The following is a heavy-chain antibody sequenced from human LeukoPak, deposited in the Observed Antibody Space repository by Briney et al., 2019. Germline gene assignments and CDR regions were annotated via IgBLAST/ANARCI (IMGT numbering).Heavy chain of an antibody. CDR2: IIPILGIA. J-gene: IGHJ3*02. D-gene: IGHD5-18*01. CDR1: GGTFSSYA. V-gene: IGHV1-69*04. Sequence: SVKVSCKASGGTFSSYAISWVRQAPGQGLEWMGRIIPILGIANYAQKFQGRVTITADKSTSTAYMELSSLRSEDTAVYYCARTDRKGYSYGYGAFAIWGQGTMVTVSS. CDR3: ARTDRKGYSYGYGAFAI.